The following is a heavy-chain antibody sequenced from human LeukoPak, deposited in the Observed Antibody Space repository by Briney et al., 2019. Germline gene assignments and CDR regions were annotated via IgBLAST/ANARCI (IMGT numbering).Heavy chain of an antibody. J-gene: IGHJ6*02. V-gene: IGHV4-34*01. CDR1: GGSFSGYY. Sequence: SETLSLTCAVYGGSFSGYYWSWIRQPPGKGLEWIGEINHSGSTNYNPSLKSRVNISVDTSKNQFSLKLSSVTAADTDVYYCARGSMGGYFDWTPFYYYYGMDVWGQGTTVTVSS. CDR3: ARGSMGGYFDWTPFYYYYGMDV. D-gene: IGHD3-9*01. CDR2: INHSGST.